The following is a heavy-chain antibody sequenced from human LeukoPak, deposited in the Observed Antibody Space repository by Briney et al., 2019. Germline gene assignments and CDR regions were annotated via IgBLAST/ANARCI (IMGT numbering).Heavy chain of an antibody. V-gene: IGHV4-34*01. CDR3: ARGSDYGGNRNRTCDY. Sequence: SETLSLTCAVYGGSFSGYYWSWIRQPPGKGLEWIGEISHSGSTNYNPSLKSRVTISVDTSKNQFSLKLSSVTAADTAVYYCARGSDYGGNRNRTCDYWGQGTLVTVSS. D-gene: IGHD4-23*01. J-gene: IGHJ4*02. CDR2: ISHSGST. CDR1: GGSFSGYY.